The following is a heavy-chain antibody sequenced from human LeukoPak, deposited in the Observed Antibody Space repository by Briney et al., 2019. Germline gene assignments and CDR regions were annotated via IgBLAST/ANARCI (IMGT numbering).Heavy chain of an antibody. Sequence: GGSLRLSCAASRFTFNNYGMKWVRQAPGKGLEGVAFIPCDGRNKYYADSVKGRFTISRDNSKNTLYLQMNSLRAEDTAVYYCARGVIPAAHLDYWGQGTLVTVSS. J-gene: IGHJ4*02. V-gene: IGHV3-30*02. D-gene: IGHD2-2*01. CDR3: ARGVIPAAHLDY. CDR2: IPCDGRNK. CDR1: RFTFNNYG.